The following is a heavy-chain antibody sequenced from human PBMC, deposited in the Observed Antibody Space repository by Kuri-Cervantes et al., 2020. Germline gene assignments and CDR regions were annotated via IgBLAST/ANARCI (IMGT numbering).Heavy chain of an antibody. CDR1: GYTFTSYG. D-gene: IGHD3-9*01. J-gene: IGHJ4*02. Sequence: ASVKVSCKASGYTFTSYGISWVRQAPGQGLEWMGWISAYNGNTNYAQKLQGRVTMTTDTSTSTAYMELSSLRSDDTAVYYCARDLKRQGYDILTGDHENAGYWGQGTLVTVSS. CDR2: ISAYNGNT. CDR3: ARDLKRQGYDILTGDHENAGY. V-gene: IGHV1-18*01.